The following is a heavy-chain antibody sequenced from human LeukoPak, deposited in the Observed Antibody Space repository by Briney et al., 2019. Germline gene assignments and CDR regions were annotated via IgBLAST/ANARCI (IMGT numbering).Heavy chain of an antibody. Sequence: ASVKVSCKASGGTFSSYAISWVRQAPGQGLEWMGGIIPIFGTANYAQKFQGRVTITADESTSTAYMELSSLRSEDTAVYYCARVSQPPYGVYDYWGQGTLVTVSS. CDR1: GGTFSSYA. CDR3: ARVSQPPYGVYDY. J-gene: IGHJ4*02. V-gene: IGHV1-69*13. CDR2: IIPIFGTA. D-gene: IGHD4-17*01.